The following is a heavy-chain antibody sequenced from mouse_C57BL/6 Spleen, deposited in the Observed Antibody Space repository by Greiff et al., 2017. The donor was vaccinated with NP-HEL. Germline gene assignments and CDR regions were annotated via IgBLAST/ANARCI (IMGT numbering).Heavy chain of an antibody. Sequence: VKLQQPGAELVKPGASVKMSCKASGYTFTSYWITWVKQRPGQGLEWIGDIYPGSGSTNYNEKFKSKATLTVDTSSSTAYMQLSSLTSEDSAVYYCAREKVATKLMDYWGQGTSVTVSS. V-gene: IGHV1-55*01. J-gene: IGHJ4*01. CDR2: IYPGSGST. CDR1: GYTFTSYW. CDR3: AREKVATKLMDY. D-gene: IGHD1-1*01.